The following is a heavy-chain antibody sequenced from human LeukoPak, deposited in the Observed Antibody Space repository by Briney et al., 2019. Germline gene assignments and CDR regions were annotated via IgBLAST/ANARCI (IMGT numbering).Heavy chain of an antibody. CDR2: IYYSGTT. J-gene: IGHJ5*02. V-gene: IGHV4-39*01. CDR1: GDSITSSPYY. D-gene: IGHD6-19*01. Sequence: SETLSLTCTVSGDSITSSPYYWGWIRQTPGKGLEWIGSIYYSGTTYYNPSLKSRVTVSVETSKNQFSLKLSSVTAADTAVYYCAKVMKSSGSGVIVYSWFDPWGQGTLVTVSS. CDR3: AKVMKSSGSGVIVYSWFDP.